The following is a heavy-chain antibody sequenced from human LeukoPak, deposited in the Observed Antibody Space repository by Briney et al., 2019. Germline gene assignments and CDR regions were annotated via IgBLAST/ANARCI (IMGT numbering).Heavy chain of an antibody. CDR1: GFTFSNYG. J-gene: IGHJ4*02. CDR2: IRYDGSNK. V-gene: IGHV3-30*02. CDR3: AKELDHDSSGYAPTDY. D-gene: IGHD3-22*01. Sequence: AGSLRLSCAAPGFTFSNYGMHWVRQAPGKGLEWVAFIRYDGSNKFYVDSGKGRLTISRDNSKNTVYLQMNSLRDADTAVYYCAKELDHDSSGYAPTDYWGQGTLVTVSS.